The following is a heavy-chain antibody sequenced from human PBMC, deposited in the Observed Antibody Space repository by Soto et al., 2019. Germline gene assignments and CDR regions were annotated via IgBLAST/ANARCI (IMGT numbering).Heavy chain of an antibody. Sequence: QVQLVQSGAEVKKPGASVKGSCKASGYTFTGYYMHWVRQAPGQGLEWMGRINPNSGGTNYAQKFQGRVTMTRDTSISTAYMELSRLRSDDTAVYYCARTSYSSGWSGDAFDIWGQGTMVTVSS. V-gene: IGHV1-2*02. CDR3: ARTSYSSGWSGDAFDI. D-gene: IGHD6-19*01. J-gene: IGHJ3*02. CDR1: GYTFTGYY. CDR2: INPNSGGT.